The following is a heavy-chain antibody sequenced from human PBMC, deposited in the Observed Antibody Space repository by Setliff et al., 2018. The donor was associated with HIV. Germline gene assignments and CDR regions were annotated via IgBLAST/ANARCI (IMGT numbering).Heavy chain of an antibody. CDR2: IIHSGGT. V-gene: IGHV4-34*01. CDR1: GGSFSGYY. Sequence: SETLSLTCAVYGGSFSGYYWTWIRQPPGRGLEWIGEIIHSGGTNYNRSLKGRVPISVDTSKNQFSLNLSSVTAADTAVYYCARGGLGVVGAIDYWSQGTLVTVSS. J-gene: IGHJ4*02. D-gene: IGHD2-15*01. CDR3: ARGGLGVVGAIDY.